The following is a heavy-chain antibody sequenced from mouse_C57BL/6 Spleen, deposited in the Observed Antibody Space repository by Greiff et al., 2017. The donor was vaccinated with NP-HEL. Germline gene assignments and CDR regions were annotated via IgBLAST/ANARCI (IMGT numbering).Heavy chain of an antibody. V-gene: IGHV1-20*01. Sequence: EVQVVESGPELVKPGDSVKISCKASGYSFTGYFMNWVMQSHGKSLEWIGRINPYNGDTFYNQKFKGKATLTVDKSSSTAHMELRSLTSEDSAVYYCARVLLRFYYAMDYWGQGTSVTVSS. CDR3: ARVLLRFYYAMDY. J-gene: IGHJ4*01. CDR2: INPYNGDT. CDR1: GYSFTGYF. D-gene: IGHD1-1*01.